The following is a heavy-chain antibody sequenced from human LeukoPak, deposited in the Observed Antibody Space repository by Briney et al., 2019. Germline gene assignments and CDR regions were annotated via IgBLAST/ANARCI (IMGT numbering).Heavy chain of an antibody. V-gene: IGHV3-30*03. CDR1: GFTFSSYG. CDR2: ISYDGSNK. CDR3: ARDPSPQVSRAVAGSWGFDY. D-gene: IGHD6-19*01. J-gene: IGHJ4*02. Sequence: GGSLRLSCAASGFTFSSYGMHWVRQAPGKGLEWVAVISYDGSNKYYADSVKGRFTISRDNSKNTLYLQMNSLRAEDTAVYYCARDPSPQVSRAVAGSWGFDYWGQGTLVTVSS.